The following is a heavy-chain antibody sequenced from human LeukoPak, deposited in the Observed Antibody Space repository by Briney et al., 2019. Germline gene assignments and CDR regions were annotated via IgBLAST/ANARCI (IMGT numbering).Heavy chain of an antibody. Sequence: APVKVSCKASGGTFSSYTISWVRQAPGQGLEWMGRIIPILGIANYAQKFQGRVTITADKSTSTAYMELSSLRSEDTAAYYCARDCSSTSCYTPGDWFDPWGQGTLVTVSS. D-gene: IGHD2-2*02. J-gene: IGHJ5*02. V-gene: IGHV1-69*04. CDR2: IIPILGIA. CDR1: GGTFSSYT. CDR3: ARDCSSTSCYTPGDWFDP.